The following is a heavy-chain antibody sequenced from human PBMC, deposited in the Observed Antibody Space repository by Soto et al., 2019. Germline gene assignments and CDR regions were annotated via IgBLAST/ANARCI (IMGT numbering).Heavy chain of an antibody. V-gene: IGHV4-30-2*01. Sequence: QLELQESGSGLVKPSQTLSLTCAVSGGSISSSGYSWSWIRQPPGKGLEWIGYIYHSGSTHYNPSLKSRVTISVDRSKNQFSLKLTSATAADTAVYYCARSAYCGGDCYSEYFQHWGQGTLVTVSS. CDR2: IYHSGST. CDR1: GGSISSSGYS. CDR3: ARSAYCGGDCYSEYFQH. D-gene: IGHD2-21*02. J-gene: IGHJ1*01.